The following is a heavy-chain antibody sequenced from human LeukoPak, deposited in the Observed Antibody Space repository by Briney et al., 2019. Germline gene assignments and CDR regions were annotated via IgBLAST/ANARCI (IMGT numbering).Heavy chain of an antibody. CDR2: MNPNSGNT. Sequence: GASVNVSCTASGYTFTSYDINWVRPATGQGLEWMGWMNPNSGNTGYAQKFQGRVTITRNTSISTAYMELSSLRSEDTAVYYCARGSIAAAGDAFDIWGQGTMVTVSS. CDR3: ARGSIAAAGDAFDI. CDR1: GYTFTSYD. V-gene: IGHV1-8*03. J-gene: IGHJ3*02. D-gene: IGHD6-13*01.